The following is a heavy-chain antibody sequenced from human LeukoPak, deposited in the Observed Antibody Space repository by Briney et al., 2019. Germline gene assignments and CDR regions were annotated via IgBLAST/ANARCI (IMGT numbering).Heavy chain of an antibody. CDR1: SGSISSGGYS. J-gene: IGHJ6*04. V-gene: IGHV4-30-2*01. CDR3: ARGPGGGYYYGMDV. D-gene: IGHD1-1*01. Sequence: SETLSLTCSVSSGSISSGGYSWSWIRQPPGKGLEWIGYIYHSGSTYYNPSLKSRVTISVDRSKNQFSLKLSSVTAADTAVYYCARGPGGGYYYGMDVWGKGTTVTVSS. CDR2: IYHSGST.